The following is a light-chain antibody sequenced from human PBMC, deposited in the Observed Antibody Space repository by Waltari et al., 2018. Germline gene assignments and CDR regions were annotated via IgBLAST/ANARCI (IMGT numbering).Light chain of an antibody. V-gene: IGKV3D-11*01. J-gene: IGKJ4*01. Sequence: EIVLTQSPGTLSLSPGERATLSCRASQGVGSSLAWYQQKPGQSPRLLIYLASIRATGIPARFSGSGFGTDFTLTISSLEPEDFAVYYCQQRSDWLTFGGGTKVEFK. CDR2: LAS. CDR3: QQRSDWLT. CDR1: QGVGSS.